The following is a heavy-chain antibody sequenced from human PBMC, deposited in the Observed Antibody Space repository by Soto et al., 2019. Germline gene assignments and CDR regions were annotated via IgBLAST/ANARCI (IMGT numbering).Heavy chain of an antibody. J-gene: IGHJ3*02. V-gene: IGHV3-7*01. CDR3: ARDGYSAGFDI. D-gene: IGHD5-18*01. Sequence: EVQMVESGGGLVHPGGSLRLSCAASGFTFSSYYMSWVRQPPGKGLEWVANIKQDGSEKYYVDSVKGRFTISRDNAKNSLYLQMNSLRAEDTAVYYCARDGYSAGFDIWGQGTMVTVSS. CDR1: GFTFSSYY. CDR2: IKQDGSEK.